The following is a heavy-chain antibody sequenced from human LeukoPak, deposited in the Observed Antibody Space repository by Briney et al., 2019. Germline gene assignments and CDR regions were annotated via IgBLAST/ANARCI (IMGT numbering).Heavy chain of an antibody. CDR1: GFTFSNYA. D-gene: IGHD4/OR15-4a*01. CDR2: IAWDTITI. J-gene: IGHJ6*02. Sequence: GPLRLSCAASGFTFSNYAMNWVRQAPGKGLEWVSYIAWDTITIYYADSVKGRSTISRDNAKNSLYLHLNSLRDDDTAVYYCARDGARGYDMDVWGQGTTVTVSS. V-gene: IGHV3-48*02. CDR3: ARDGARGYDMDV.